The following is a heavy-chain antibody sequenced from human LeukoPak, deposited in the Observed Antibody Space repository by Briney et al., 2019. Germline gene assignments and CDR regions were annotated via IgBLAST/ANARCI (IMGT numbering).Heavy chain of an antibody. CDR1: GFTFSSYW. CDR3: AKDPDSSGYYYGPYYFDY. D-gene: IGHD3-22*01. Sequence: PGGSLRLSCAASGFTFSSYWMSWVRQAPGKGLEWVAFIRYDGSNKYYADSVKGRFTISRDNSKNTLYLQMNSLRAEDTAVYYCAKDPDSSGYYYGPYYFDYWGQGTLVTVSS. J-gene: IGHJ4*02. V-gene: IGHV3-30*02. CDR2: IRYDGSNK.